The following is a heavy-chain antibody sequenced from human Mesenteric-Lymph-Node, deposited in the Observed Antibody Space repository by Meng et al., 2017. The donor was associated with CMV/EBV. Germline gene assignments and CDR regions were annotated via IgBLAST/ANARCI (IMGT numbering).Heavy chain of an antibody. J-gene: IGHJ3*02. Sequence: ASVKVSCKASGYIFTGYYMHWVRQAPGQGLEWMGWINPNSGGTNYAQKFQGRVTLTRDTSISTAYMELRSLRSDDTAVYYCARRGRGRGWTDLDDAFDIWGQGTMVTVSS. V-gene: IGHV1-2*02. CDR2: INPNSGGT. D-gene: IGHD2-15*01. CDR3: ARRGRGRGWTDLDDAFDI. CDR1: GYIFTGYY.